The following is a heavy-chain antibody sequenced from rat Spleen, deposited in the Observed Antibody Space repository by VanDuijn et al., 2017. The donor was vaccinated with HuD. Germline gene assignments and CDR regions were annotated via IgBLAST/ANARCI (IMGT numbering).Heavy chain of an antibody. J-gene: IGHJ2*01. CDR2: IINVGGNI. CDR3: ARGGRYYFDY. CDR1: GFTFSDYY. Sequence: EVQLVESDGGLVQPGRSLKLSCAASGFTFSDYYMAWVRQAPGKGLEWIASIINVGGNIYFPDSVQGRFTISRDNAQNTLYLQMNSLRSEDTATYYCARGGRYYFDYWGQGVMVTVSS. V-gene: IGHV5-25*01.